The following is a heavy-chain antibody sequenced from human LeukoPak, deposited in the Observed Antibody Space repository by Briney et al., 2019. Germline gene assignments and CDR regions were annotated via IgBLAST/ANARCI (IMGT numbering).Heavy chain of an antibody. J-gene: IGHJ5*02. CDR1: GGSISSGSYY. D-gene: IGHD1/OR15-1a*01. CDR2: IYTSGST. Sequence: SETLSLTCTVSGGSISSGSYYWSWIRQPAGKGLEWIGRIYTSGSTNYNPSLESRVTISVDTSKNQFSLKLSSVTAADTAVYYCATEKLEHADNLFHPWGQ. CDR3: ATEKLEHADNLFHP. V-gene: IGHV4-61*02.